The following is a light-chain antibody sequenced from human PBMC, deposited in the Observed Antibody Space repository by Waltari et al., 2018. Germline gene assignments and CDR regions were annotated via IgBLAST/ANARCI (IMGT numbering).Light chain of an antibody. CDR1: QSVRNK. V-gene: IGKV3-15*01. CDR2: DSS. Sequence: EIVMTQSPATPSVSPGARATLSCRASQSVRNKLAWYQQKPGQAPRLLIYDSSSRATGIPVRFSGSGSGTEFTLTISSLQSEDFAIYYCQQYSNWPPGITFGGGTKVEIK. CDR3: QQYSNWPPGIT. J-gene: IGKJ4*01.